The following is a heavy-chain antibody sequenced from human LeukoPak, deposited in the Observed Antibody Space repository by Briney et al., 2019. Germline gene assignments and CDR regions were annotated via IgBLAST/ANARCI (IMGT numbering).Heavy chain of an antibody. J-gene: IGHJ4*02. D-gene: IGHD3-9*01. CDR1: GFTFSDYY. CDR3: ARESDPVPYYDILTGYYSTSREWDY. CDR2: ISSSGSTI. Sequence: GGSLRLSCAASGFTFSDYYMSWIRQAPGKGLEWVSYISSSGSTIYYADSVKGRFTISRDNAKNSLYLQMNSLRAEDTAVYYCARESDPVPYYDILTGYYSTSREWDYWGQGTLVTVSS. V-gene: IGHV3-11*04.